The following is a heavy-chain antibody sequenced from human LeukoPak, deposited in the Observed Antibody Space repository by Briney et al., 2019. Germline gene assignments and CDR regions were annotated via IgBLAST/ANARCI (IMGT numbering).Heavy chain of an antibody. D-gene: IGHD1-26*01. CDR2: INPTGGST. J-gene: IGHJ5*02. Sequence: ASVKVSCKASGYTFTGYYMHWVRQAPGQGLEWMGLINPTGGSTGYAQKFQGRVAMTRDMSTSTDYMELSSLRSEDTAIYYCARDNSVGDNAWWFDPWGQGTLVTVSS. CDR3: ARDNSVGDNAWWFDP. CDR1: GYTFTGYY. V-gene: IGHV1-46*01.